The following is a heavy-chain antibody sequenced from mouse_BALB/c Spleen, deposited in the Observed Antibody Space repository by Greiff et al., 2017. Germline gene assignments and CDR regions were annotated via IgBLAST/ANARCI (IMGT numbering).Heavy chain of an antibody. V-gene: IGHV5-15*02. CDR1: GFTFSDYG. Sequence: EVQLQESGGGLVQPGGSRKLSCAASGFTFSDYGMAWVRQAPGKGPEWVAFISNLAYSIYYADTVTGRFTISRENAKNTLYLEMSSLRSEDTAMYYCARDRDSHFDYWGQGTTLTVSS. CDR3: ARDRDSHFDY. CDR2: ISNLAYSI. D-gene: IGHD3-1*01. J-gene: IGHJ2*01.